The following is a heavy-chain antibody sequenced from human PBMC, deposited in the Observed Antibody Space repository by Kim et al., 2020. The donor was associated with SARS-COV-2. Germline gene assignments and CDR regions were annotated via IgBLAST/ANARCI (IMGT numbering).Heavy chain of an antibody. J-gene: IGHJ4*02. CDR1: GFTVSSNY. Sequence: GGSLRLSCAASGFTVSSNYMSWVRQAPGKGLEWVSVIYSGGSTYYADSVKGRFTISRHNSKNTLYLQMNSLIAKDTAVYYCARGRGSVSWATYGYWGQGKLGTVSS. D-gene: IGHD6-13*01. CDR2: IYSGGST. CDR3: ARGRGSVSWATYGY. V-gene: IGHV3-53*04.